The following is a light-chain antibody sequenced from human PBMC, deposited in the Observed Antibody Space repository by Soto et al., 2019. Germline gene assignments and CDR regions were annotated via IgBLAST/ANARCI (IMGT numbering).Light chain of an antibody. CDR1: QSIRYW. Sequence: DIQMTQSPSTLSVSVGDRVTISCGASQSIRYWVAWYQHKPGKAPKLLIYDASTLESGVPTRFSGSGSGTEFTLTISSLHPDDFATYYCQQYNILSTFGQGTKVEI. CDR2: DAS. V-gene: IGKV1-5*01. J-gene: IGKJ1*01. CDR3: QQYNILST.